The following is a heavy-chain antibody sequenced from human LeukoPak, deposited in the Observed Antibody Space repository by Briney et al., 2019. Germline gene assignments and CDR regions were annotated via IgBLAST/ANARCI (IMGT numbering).Heavy chain of an antibody. J-gene: IGHJ4*02. V-gene: IGHV4-34*01. CDR1: GGSFSGYY. D-gene: IGHD3-10*01. CDR3: ARARLLWFGELREFDY. Sequence: SETLSLTCAVYGGSFSGYYWSWIRQPPGKGLEWIGEINHSGSTNYNPSLKSRVTISVDTSKNQFSLKLSSATAADTAVYYCARARLLWFGELREFDYWGQGTLVTVSS. CDR2: INHSGST.